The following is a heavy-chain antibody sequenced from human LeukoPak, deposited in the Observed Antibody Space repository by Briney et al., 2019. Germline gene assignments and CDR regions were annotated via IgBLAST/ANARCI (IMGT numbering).Heavy chain of an antibody. V-gene: IGHV3-53*01. D-gene: IGHD4-17*01. CDR3: IVFGDSNH. J-gene: IGHJ5*02. CDR1: GFTGSNDY. CDR2: IHSSGGT. Sequence: GGSLRLSCAASGFTGSNDYMSWVRQAPGKGLEWVSAIHSSGGTYYADSVKGRFTISRDTSKNTLYLQINSLRVEDTAVYYCIVFGDSNHWGQGTLVTVSS.